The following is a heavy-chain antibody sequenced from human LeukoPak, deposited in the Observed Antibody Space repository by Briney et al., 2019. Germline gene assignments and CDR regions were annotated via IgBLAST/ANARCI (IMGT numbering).Heavy chain of an antibody. J-gene: IGHJ4*02. V-gene: IGHV4-34*01. CDR1: GGSFSGYY. CDR3: ARGRRSIIGVVPADY. D-gene: IGHD3-3*01. CDR2: INHSGST. Sequence: SETLSLTCAVYGGSFSGYYWSWIRQPPGKGLEWIGEINHSGSTNYNPSLKSQVTISLGASKNQFSLRLSSVTAADTALYFCARGRRSIIGVVPADYWGQGTLVTVSS.